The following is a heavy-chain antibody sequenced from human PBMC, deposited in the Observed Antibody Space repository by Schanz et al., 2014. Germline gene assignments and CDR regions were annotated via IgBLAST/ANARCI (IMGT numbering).Heavy chain of an antibody. J-gene: IGHJ6*03. CDR3: ARPSDSSWYMDV. CDR1: GFVFRTFA. CDR2: INWNGGST. D-gene: IGHD2-21*02. Sequence: EVQLLESGGTVVQPGGSLRVSCAASGFVFRTFAMYWVRQAPGKGLEWVSGINWNGGSTGYADSVKGRFTISRDNAKNSLYLQMNSLRAEDTAVYYCARPSDSSWYMDVWGKGTTVTVSS. V-gene: IGHV3-20*04.